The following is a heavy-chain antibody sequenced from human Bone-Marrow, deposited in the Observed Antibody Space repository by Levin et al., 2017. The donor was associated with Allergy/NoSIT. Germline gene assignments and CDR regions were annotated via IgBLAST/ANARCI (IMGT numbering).Heavy chain of an antibody. J-gene: IGHJ5*02. V-gene: IGHV4-59*01. Sequence: SETLSLTCSVSGGALNDYYWSWIRQPPGKGLEWIGYISSRGSTDYNPSLKSRVTISVDTSKNLFSLKLIYVTPADMGVYYCARDIVLPATIRPFDLWGQGTLVTVSS. CDR1: GGALNDYY. CDR3: ARDIVLPATIRPFDL. D-gene: IGHD2-2*01. CDR2: ISSRGST.